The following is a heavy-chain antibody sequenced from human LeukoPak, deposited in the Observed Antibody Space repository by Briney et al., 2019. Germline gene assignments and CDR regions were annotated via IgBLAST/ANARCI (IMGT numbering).Heavy chain of an antibody. D-gene: IGHD6-13*01. V-gene: IGHV1-8*01. Sequence: GASVKVSCKTSGYTFTGYDINWVRQAPGQGLEWMGWMKSNSGDTHFAQKFQGRVTMTRNTSISTAFMELSSLRSEDTAVYYCARGEYSSSWYPFDHWGQGSLVTVSS. CDR3: ARGEYSSSWYPFDH. CDR1: GYTFTGYD. CDR2: MKSNSGDT. J-gene: IGHJ4*02.